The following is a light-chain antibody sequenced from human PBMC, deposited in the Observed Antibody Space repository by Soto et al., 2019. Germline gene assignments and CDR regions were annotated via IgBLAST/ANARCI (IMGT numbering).Light chain of an antibody. CDR1: QSVSSY. CDR3: QQRRNWLFT. V-gene: IGKV3-11*01. Sequence: EIVLTQSPATLSLSPGERATLSCRASQSVSSYLAWYQQKPGQAPRLLIYDASNRATGIPARFSGSGSGTDFSLTISNLEPEDFAVYYCQQRRNWLFTFGQGTRLEIK. J-gene: IGKJ5*01. CDR2: DAS.